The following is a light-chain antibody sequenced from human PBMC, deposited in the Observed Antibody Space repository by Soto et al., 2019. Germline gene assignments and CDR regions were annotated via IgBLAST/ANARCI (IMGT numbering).Light chain of an antibody. J-gene: IGKJ1*01. Sequence: DIQITQSPSSLSASVGDRVTITCRASQSISSYLNWYQQKPGKAPKLLIYAASSLQSGVPSRFSGSGSGTDFTLTISSLQPEDFATYYCQQYGSSTWTFGQGTKVDIK. V-gene: IGKV1-39*01. CDR1: QSISSY. CDR3: QQYGSSTWT. CDR2: AAS.